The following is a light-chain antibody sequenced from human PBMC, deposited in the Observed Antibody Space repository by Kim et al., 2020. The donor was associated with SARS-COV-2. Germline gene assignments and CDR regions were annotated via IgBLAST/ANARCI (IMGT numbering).Light chain of an antibody. J-gene: IGLJ2*01. CDR2: DVG. Sequence: QSALTQPASVSGSPGQSITISCTGTSTDIGRYNYVSWYQQHPGKAPTLMIYDVGRRPSGVSNRFSGSKSGNTASLTISGLQAEDEADYYCVSYTSSSTVVFVGSTQLTLL. CDR1: STDIGRYNY. CDR3: VSYTSSSTVV. V-gene: IGLV2-14*01.